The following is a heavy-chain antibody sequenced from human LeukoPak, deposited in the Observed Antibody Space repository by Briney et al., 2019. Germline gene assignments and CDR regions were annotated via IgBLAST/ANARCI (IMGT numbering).Heavy chain of an antibody. Sequence: PGGSLRLSCAASGLIFSDYYMNWIRQTPGKGLEWIAHISGGGDTIEYTDSMKGRFTISRDNAKNSLFLQIDSLRVEDTAIYFCAREMISAIVNLDAWGQGTPVTVSS. CDR2: ISGGGDTI. D-gene: IGHD3-16*02. CDR1: GLIFSDYY. J-gene: IGHJ5*02. V-gene: IGHV3-11*01. CDR3: AREMISAIVNLDA.